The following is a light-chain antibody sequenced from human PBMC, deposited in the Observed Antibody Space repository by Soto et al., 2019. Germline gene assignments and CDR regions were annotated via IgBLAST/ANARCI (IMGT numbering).Light chain of an antibody. V-gene: IGLV2-8*01. J-gene: IGLJ1*01. CDR3: TSYAGGNNV. CDR1: SSDVGGYNY. Sequence: QSALTQPPSASGSPGQSVTISCTGTSSDVGGYNYVSWYQQYPGKVPKLMVYEVNNRPSGVPDRFSGSKSGNTASLNVSGLQAEDESDYYCTSYAGGNNVFGTGTKLTVL. CDR2: EVN.